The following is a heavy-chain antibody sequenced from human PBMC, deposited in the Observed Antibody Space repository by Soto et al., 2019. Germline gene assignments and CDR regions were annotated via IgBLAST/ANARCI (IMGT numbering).Heavy chain of an antibody. CDR1: GYTFTSYA. J-gene: IGHJ5*02. Sequence: ASVKGSCKASGYTFTSYAMHWVRQAPGQRLEWMGWINAGNGNTKYSQKFQGRVTITRDTSASTAYMELSSLRSEDTAVYYCARDLGAVAATNWFDPWGQGTLVTVCS. CDR3: ARDLGAVAATNWFDP. CDR2: INAGNGNT. V-gene: IGHV1-3*01. D-gene: IGHD6-19*01.